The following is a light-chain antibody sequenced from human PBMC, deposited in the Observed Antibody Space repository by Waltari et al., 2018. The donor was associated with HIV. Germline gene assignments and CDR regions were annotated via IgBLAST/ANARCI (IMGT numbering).Light chain of an antibody. CDR1: SLRTYY. CDR2: GKN. CDR3: NSRDTSGNRLL. V-gene: IGLV3-19*01. J-gene: IGLJ3*02. Sequence: SSELTQDPAVSVALGQPVRITCRGDSLRTYYGSWYQQKPGQAPILVIYGKNYRPSGIPERFSGSNSENTASLIITGAQAEDEADYYCNSRDTSGNRLLFGGGTKLTVI.